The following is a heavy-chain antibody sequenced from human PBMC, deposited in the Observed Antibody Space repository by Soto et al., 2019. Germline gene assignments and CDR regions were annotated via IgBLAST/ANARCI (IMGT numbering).Heavy chain of an antibody. CDR3: ARRNLITTLDY. J-gene: IGHJ4*02. CDR2: IYYSGST. CDR1: GGSISSYY. Sequence: SETLSLTCTVSGGSISSYYWSWIRQPPGKGLECIGYIYYSGSTNYNPSLKSRVTISVDTSKNQFSLKLSSVTAADTAVYYCARRNLITTLDYWGQGTLVTVSS. D-gene: IGHD3-16*01. V-gene: IGHV4-59*08.